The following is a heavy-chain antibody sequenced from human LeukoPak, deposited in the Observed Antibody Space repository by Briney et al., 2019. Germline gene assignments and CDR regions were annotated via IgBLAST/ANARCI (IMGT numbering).Heavy chain of an antibody. CDR3: AKDVVAAAGFYFDY. CDR2: ISGGGNNV. CDR1: GFTFSNYA. D-gene: IGHD6-13*01. V-gene: IGHV3-23*01. J-gene: IGHJ4*02. Sequence: GGSLRLSCAASGFTFSNYALSWVRQAPGKGLEWVASISGGGNNVYYAGSAKGRFTISRDNSQHTLYLQMTSLRAEDTAVYFCAKDVVAAAGFYFDYWGQGTLVTVSS.